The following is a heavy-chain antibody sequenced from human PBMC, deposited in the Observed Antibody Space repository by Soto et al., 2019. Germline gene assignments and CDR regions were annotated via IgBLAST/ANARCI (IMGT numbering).Heavy chain of an antibody. J-gene: IGHJ5*02. V-gene: IGHV1-3*01. D-gene: IGHD6-19*01. CDR2: INAGNGNT. CDR3: ARLAVAGTRNWFDP. Sequence: QVQLVQSGAEVKKPGASVKVSCKASGYTFTSYAMHWVRQAPGQRLEWMGWINAGNGNTKYSQKFQGRVTITRDTSAGTAYMELGSLRSEDTAVYYCARLAVAGTRNWFDPWGQGTLVTVSS. CDR1: GYTFTSYA.